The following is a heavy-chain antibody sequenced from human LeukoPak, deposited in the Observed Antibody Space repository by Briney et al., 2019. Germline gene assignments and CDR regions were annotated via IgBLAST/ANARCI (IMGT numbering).Heavy chain of an antibody. Sequence: GESLKISCKDSGYSLTNYWIGWVRQMPGKGLEWMGIIHSTDSNAKYSPSFQGQVTISVDKSISTAYLQWRGLKASDTAMYYCAGARHGDQRWDYWGQGTLVTVSS. CDR3: AGARHGDQRWDY. CDR2: IHSTDSNA. CDR1: GYSLTNYW. D-gene: IGHD4-17*01. J-gene: IGHJ4*02. V-gene: IGHV5-51*01.